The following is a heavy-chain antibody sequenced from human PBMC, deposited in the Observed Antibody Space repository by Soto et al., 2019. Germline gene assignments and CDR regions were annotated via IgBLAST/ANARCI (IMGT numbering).Heavy chain of an antibody. D-gene: IGHD4-17*01. Sequence: PGGSLRLSCAASGFTFSGSAMHWVRQAPGKGLEWVGRIRSKANSYATAYAASVKGRFTISRDDSKNTAYLQMNSLKTEDTAVYYCTRPFYYGESDYWGQGTLVTVSS. J-gene: IGHJ4*02. CDR1: GFTFSGSA. V-gene: IGHV3-73*01. CDR3: TRPFYYGESDY. CDR2: IRSKANSYAT.